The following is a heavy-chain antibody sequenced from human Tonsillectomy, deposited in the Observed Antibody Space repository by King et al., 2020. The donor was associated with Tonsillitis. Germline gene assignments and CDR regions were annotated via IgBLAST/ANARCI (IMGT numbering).Heavy chain of an antibody. D-gene: IGHD3-10*01. Sequence: ITLKESGPTLVKPTQTLTLTCTFSVFSLSTRGVGVVWIRHPPREALEWLALIYWSDDQRYSPSLKKRLSITKDTSKNQVVLTMTNMDPVDTATYYCARTVHYYGSGSFDYWGQGTLVTVSS. J-gene: IGHJ4*02. CDR2: IYWSDDQ. CDR1: VFSLSTRGVG. V-gene: IGHV2-5*01. CDR3: ARTVHYYGSGSFDY.